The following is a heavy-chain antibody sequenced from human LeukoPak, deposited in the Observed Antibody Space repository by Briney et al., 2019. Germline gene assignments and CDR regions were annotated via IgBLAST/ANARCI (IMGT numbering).Heavy chain of an antibody. Sequence: PSETLSLTCTVSGGSISSHYWSWIRQPSGKGLEWIGYIYYSGSTNYNPSLKSRVTISVDTSKNQFALKLSSVTAADTAVYYCARDRHYYDSSGFDVDVWGKGTTVTVSS. V-gene: IGHV4-59*11. CDR2: IYYSGST. J-gene: IGHJ6*04. D-gene: IGHD3-22*01. CDR3: ARDRHYYDSSGFDVDV. CDR1: GGSISSHY.